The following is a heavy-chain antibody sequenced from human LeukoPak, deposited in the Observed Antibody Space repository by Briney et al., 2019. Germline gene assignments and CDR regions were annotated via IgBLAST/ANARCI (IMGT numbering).Heavy chain of an antibody. CDR2: INTNTGNP. CDR3: ARSPPINIAVAGTALDY. J-gene: IGHJ4*02. D-gene: IGHD6-19*01. Sequence: VSVKVSCWASGYTFTSYAMNWVRQAPGQGLEWMGWINTNTGNPTYAQGFTGRFVFSLDTSVSTAYLQISSLKAEDTAVYYCARSPPINIAVAGTALDYWGQGTLVTVSS. V-gene: IGHV7-4-1*02. CDR1: GYTFTSYA.